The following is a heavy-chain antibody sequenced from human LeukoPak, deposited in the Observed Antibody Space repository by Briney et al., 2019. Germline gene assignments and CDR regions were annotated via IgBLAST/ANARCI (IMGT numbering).Heavy chain of an antibody. V-gene: IGHV3-7*01. D-gene: IGHD3-10*01. J-gene: IGHJ4*02. Sequence: GGSLRLSCAASGFPFSSHWLSWFRQSPGKGLEWVAHINQDGSEKSYVDSVKGRFTISRDNAKNTLYLQMNSLRAEDTAVYYCARVRVGAYDFEYWGQGTLVTVSS. CDR2: INQDGSEK. CDR3: ARVRVGAYDFEY. CDR1: GFPFSSHW.